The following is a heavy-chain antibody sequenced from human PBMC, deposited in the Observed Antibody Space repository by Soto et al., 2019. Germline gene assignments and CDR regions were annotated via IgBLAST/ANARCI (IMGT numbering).Heavy chain of an antibody. J-gene: IGHJ4*02. D-gene: IGHD1-26*01. V-gene: IGHV4-61*01. CDR2: IYYSGST. CDR1: GGSVSSGSYY. CDR3: ARDYASRIGGSGNGFDY. Sequence: QVQLQESGPGLVKPSETLSLTCTVSGGSVSSGSYYWRWIRQPPGKGLEWIGYIYYSGSTNYNPSLKSRVTISVDTFKNQFSLKLSSVTAADTAVYYCARDYASRIGGSGNGFDYWGQGTLVTVSS.